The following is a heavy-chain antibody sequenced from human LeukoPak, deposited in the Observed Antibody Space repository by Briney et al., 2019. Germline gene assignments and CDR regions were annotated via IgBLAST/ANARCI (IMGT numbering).Heavy chain of an antibody. CDR3: AREGTGVGLHFDY. J-gene: IGHJ4*02. V-gene: IGHV4-59*01. Sequence: SETLSLTRTVSGGSISNYYWSCIRQPPGKGLEWIGYIYYSGSTKYNPSLKSRVTISVDTTKNQFSLKLSSVTAADTAVYYCAREGTGVGLHFDYWGQGALVTVSS. D-gene: IGHD6-19*01. CDR2: IYYSGST. CDR1: GGSISNYY.